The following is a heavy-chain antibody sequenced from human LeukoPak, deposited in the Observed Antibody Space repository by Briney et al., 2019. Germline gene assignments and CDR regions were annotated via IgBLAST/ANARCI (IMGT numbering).Heavy chain of an antibody. D-gene: IGHD1/OR15-1a*01. J-gene: IGHJ5*02. CDR2: IWHDGNRK. CDR1: GFTFSSYH. Sequence: PGGSLRLSCAASGFTFSSYHMHWVRRAPGKGLEWVASIWHDGNRKYHADSVEGRFTISRDNSKNTVYVQMNSLRADDTAVYYCTRAAGITGTSRDNWFDPWGQGTLVIVSS. V-gene: IGHV3-33*01. CDR3: TRAAGITGTSRDNWFDP.